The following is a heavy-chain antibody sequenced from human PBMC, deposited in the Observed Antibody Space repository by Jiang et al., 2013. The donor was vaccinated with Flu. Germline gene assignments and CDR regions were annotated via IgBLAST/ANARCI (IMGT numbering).Heavy chain of an antibody. D-gene: IGHD2-2*01. J-gene: IGHJ4*02. Sequence: QLVESGGGLVQPGGSLRLSCAASGFTFSSYGMTWVRQAPGKGLEWVSGISGSDISTYYAGSVKGRFTISRDNSKNTLYFQMNSLRAEDTAVYYCAAQRTTSCYGPIDYWGQGTLVTVSS. CDR2: ISGSDIST. V-gene: IGHV3-23*04. CDR3: AAQRTTSCYGPIDY. CDR1: GFTFSSYG.